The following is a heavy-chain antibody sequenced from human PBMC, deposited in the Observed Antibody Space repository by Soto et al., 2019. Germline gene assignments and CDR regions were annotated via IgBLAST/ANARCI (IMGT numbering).Heavy chain of an antibody. J-gene: IGHJ4*02. CDR3: TTPGSDFWSGYLDY. V-gene: IGHV3-73*01. CDR1: GFTFSGSA. D-gene: IGHD3-3*01. Sequence: EVQLVESGGGLVQPGGSLKLSCAASGFTFSGSAMHWVRQASGKGLEWVGRIRSKANSYATAYAASVKGRFTISRDDSKNTAYLQMNSLKTEDTAVYYCTTPGSDFWSGYLDYWGQGTLVTVSS. CDR2: IRSKANSYAT.